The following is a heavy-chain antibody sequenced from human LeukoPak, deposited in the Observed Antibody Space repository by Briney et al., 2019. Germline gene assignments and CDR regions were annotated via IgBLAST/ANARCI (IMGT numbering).Heavy chain of an antibody. D-gene: IGHD6-13*01. J-gene: IGHJ4*02. V-gene: IGHV4-59*01. Sequence: SETLSLTCTVPGGSISSYFWSWIRQPPGKGLEWIGYIYYSGSTHYNPSLKSRVTISVDTSKNQFSLKLSSVTAADTAVYYCARGYSSSLLDYWGQGTLVTVSS. CDR2: IYYSGST. CDR3: ARGYSSSLLDY. CDR1: GGSISSYF.